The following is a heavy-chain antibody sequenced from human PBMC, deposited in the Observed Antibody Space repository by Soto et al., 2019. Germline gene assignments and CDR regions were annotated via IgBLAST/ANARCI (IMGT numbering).Heavy chain of an antibody. CDR1: GFTFSSYG. CDR2: ISYDGSNK. D-gene: IGHD6-6*01. J-gene: IGHJ6*02. Sequence: LRLSCAASGFTFSSYGMHWVRQAPGKGLEWVAVISYDGSNKYYADSVKGRFTISRDNSKNTLYLQMNSLRAEDTAVYYCAKDSHIAARPPYYYYGMDVWGQGTTVTVSS. V-gene: IGHV3-30*18. CDR3: AKDSHIAARPPYYYYGMDV.